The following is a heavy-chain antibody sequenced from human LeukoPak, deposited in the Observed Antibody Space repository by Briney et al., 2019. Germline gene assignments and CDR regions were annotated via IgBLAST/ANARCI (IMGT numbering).Heavy chain of an antibody. CDR1: GYSFTSYW. CDR2: VYPGVSDT. V-gene: IGHV5-51*01. CDR3: AKNSGSSGYFDY. J-gene: IGHJ4*02. Sequence: GESLKISCKGSGYSFTSYWIAWVRQMPGKGPEWMGIVYPGVSDTRYSPSFQGQITISADKSISTAYLQWSSLRASDTAMYYCAKNSGSSGYFDYWGQGTLVTVSS. D-gene: IGHD1-26*01.